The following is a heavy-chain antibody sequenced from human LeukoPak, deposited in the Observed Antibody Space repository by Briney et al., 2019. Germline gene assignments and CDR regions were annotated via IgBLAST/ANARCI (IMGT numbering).Heavy chain of an antibody. CDR1: GGSISSSSYY. CDR2: IYYSGST. Sequence: SETLSLTCTVSGGSISSSSYYWGWIRQPPGKGLEWIGSIYYSGSTYYNPSLKSRVTISVDTSKNQFSLKLSSVTAADTAVYYCARDGGRDGYTYYYYYGMDVWGQGTTVTVSS. J-gene: IGHJ6*02. V-gene: IGHV4-39*07. CDR3: ARDGGRDGYTYYYYYGMDV. D-gene: IGHD5-24*01.